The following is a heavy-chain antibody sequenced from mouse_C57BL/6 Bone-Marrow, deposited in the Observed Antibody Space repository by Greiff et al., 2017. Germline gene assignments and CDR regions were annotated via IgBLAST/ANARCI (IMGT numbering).Heavy chain of an antibody. Sequence: VQLQQSGAELVRPGASVKLSCTASGFNIKDYYMHWVKQSPEQSLEWIGWFDPENGDTEYASKFQGKATITADTSSNTAYMQLSSLTSEDTAVYYCTTDWDYGSSYWYFDVWGTGTTVTVSS. CDR2: FDPENGDT. CDR1: GFNIKDYY. D-gene: IGHD1-1*01. CDR3: TTDWDYGSSYWYFDV. J-gene: IGHJ1*03. V-gene: IGHV14-4*01.